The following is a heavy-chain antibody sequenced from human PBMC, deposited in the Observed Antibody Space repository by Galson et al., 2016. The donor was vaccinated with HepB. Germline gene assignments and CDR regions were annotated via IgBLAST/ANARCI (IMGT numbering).Heavy chain of an antibody. CDR2: ISADALEK. CDR1: GFTLGNYA. Sequence: SLRLSCAASGFTLGNYAMAWVRQAPGKGLEWVSSISADALEKPSRYAVEGRFTISRDTSENTLDLQMSSLRTEDTAVYYCAKVSDRANNGYSGAFESWGQGALVTVSS. D-gene: IGHD3-22*01. J-gene: IGHJ4*02. V-gene: IGHV3-23*01. CDR3: AKVSDRANNGYSGAFES.